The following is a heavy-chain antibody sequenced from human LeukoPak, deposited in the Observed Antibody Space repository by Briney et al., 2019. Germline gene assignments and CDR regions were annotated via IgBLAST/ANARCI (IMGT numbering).Heavy chain of an antibody. CDR2: IIPIFGTA. CDR3: AKGGYSYGWGKSTYYYYYMDV. V-gene: IGHV1-69*13. J-gene: IGHJ6*03. D-gene: IGHD5-18*01. Sequence: RASVKVSFKASGGTFSSYAISWVRQAPGQGLEWMGGIIPIFGTANYAQKFQGRVTITADESTSTAYMELSSLRSEDTAVYYCAKGGYSYGWGKSTYYYYYMDVWGKGTTVTISS. CDR1: GGTFSSYA.